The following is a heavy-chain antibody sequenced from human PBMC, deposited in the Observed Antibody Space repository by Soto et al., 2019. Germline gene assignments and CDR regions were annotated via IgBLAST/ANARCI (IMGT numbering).Heavy chain of an antibody. Sequence: QVQLVQSGAEVKKPGSSVKVSCTTAGGTISSFPINWVRQAPGQGLEWMGGIIPSDGTAKYAEKFQGRVTLTADASSSTAYMDLSSLRSEDTAVYYCARSFTKSRRGGVAFYYWGQGTLLTVSP. J-gene: IGHJ4*02. CDR2: IIPSDGTA. V-gene: IGHV1-69*01. D-gene: IGHD3-3*01. CDR1: GGTISSFP. CDR3: ARSFTKSRRGGVAFYY.